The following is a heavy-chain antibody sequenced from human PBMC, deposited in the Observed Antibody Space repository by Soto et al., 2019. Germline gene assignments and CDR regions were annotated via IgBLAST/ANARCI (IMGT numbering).Heavy chain of an antibody. J-gene: IGHJ5*02. D-gene: IGHD3-9*01. CDR1: GGSFSGYY. CDR3: ARGPFYDILTGYYSLDWFDP. Sequence: QVQLQQWGAGLLKPSETLSLTCAVYGGSFSGYYWSWIRQPPGKGLEWIGEINHSGSTNYNPSLKSRVTISVDTSKNQFSLKLSSVTAADTAVYYCARGPFYDILTGYYSLDWFDPWGQGTLVTVSS. CDR2: INHSGST. V-gene: IGHV4-34*01.